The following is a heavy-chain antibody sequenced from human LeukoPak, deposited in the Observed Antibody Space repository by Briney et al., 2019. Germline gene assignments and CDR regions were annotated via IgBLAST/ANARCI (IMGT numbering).Heavy chain of an antibody. Sequence: GGSLRLSCAASGFTFSSYAMSWVRQAPGKGLEWVSAISGSGGSTYYANSVKGRFTISRDNSKNTLYLQMNSLRAEDTAVYYCARAIAPVAYFDYWGQGTLVTVSS. D-gene: IGHD6-25*01. J-gene: IGHJ4*02. CDR3: ARAIAPVAYFDY. CDR2: ISGSGGST. CDR1: GFTFSSYA. V-gene: IGHV3-23*01.